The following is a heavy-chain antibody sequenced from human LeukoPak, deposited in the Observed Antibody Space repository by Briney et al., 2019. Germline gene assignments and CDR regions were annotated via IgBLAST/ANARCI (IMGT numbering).Heavy chain of an antibody. D-gene: IGHD4-23*01. V-gene: IGHV7-4-1*02. Sequence: ASVKVSCKASGYTFNSYAMNWVRQAPGQGLEWMGWINTDTGNPTYAQGFTGRFVFSLDTSVSTAYLQISSLKAEDTAVYYCARVLYYGGNPLGAFDIWGQGTMVTVSS. CDR3: ARVLYYGGNPLGAFDI. J-gene: IGHJ3*02. CDR2: INTDTGNP. CDR1: GYTFNSYA.